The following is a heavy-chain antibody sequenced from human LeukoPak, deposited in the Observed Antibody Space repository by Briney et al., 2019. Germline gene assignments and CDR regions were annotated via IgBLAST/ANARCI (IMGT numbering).Heavy chain of an antibody. CDR1: GFTFSDYY. V-gene: IGHV3-11*01. Sequence: GGSLRLSCAASGFTFSDYYMSWIRQAPGKGLEWVSYISGSGSTVYYAASVRGRFTISRDTAKNSLFLQMNSLRAEDTAVYYCARDRGNSDPGDWFDSWGQGTLVTVYS. J-gene: IGHJ5*01. CDR2: ISGSGSTV. CDR3: ARDRGNSDPGDWFDS. D-gene: IGHD4-23*01.